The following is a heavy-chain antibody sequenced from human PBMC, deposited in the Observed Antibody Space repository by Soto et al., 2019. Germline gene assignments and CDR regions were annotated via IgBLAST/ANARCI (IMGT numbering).Heavy chain of an antibody. V-gene: IGHV1-18*01. CDR1: GHTFTSYG. CDR3: ARDCSSTSCYNYHYYYYGMDV. D-gene: IGHD2-2*02. CDR2: ISAYNGNT. J-gene: IGHJ6*02. Sequence: GASVKVSCKASGHTFTSYGISWVRQAPGQGLEWMGWISAYNGNTNYAQKLQGRVTMTTDTSTSTAYMELRSLRSDDTAVYYCARDCSSTSCYNYHYYYYGMDVWGQGTTVTVSS.